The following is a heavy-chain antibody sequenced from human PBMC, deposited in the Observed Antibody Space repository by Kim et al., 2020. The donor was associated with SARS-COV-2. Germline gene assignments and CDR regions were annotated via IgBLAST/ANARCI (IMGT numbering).Heavy chain of an antibody. CDR2: ISFGGFT. J-gene: IGHJ4*02. D-gene: IGHD2-2*01. V-gene: IGHV3-23*01. Sequence: GGSLRLSCAASGFTFSNYGVSWVRQAPGKGLEWVSAISFGGFTDYADSVRGRFTTSRDNPKSTVYLQMNSLRAEDTAVYYCAGICGTTSCSDDYCGQGTLVAV. CDR3: AGICGTTSCSDDY. CDR1: GFTFSNYG.